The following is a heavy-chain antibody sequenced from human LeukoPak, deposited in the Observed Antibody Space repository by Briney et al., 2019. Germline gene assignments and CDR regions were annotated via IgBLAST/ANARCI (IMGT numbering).Heavy chain of an antibody. CDR1: GFTFSNYA. CDR3: AKGAVTNTRSFDY. V-gene: IGHV3-23*01. CDR2: ISASGGTT. Sequence: GGSLRLSCAASGFTFSNYAMSWVRQAPGKGLEGVSNISASGGTTYYAGSGKGRFTFARDNSKNKLFLQMNSLRAEDTAVYYCAKGAVTNTRSFDYWGQGTLVTVSS. J-gene: IGHJ4*02. D-gene: IGHD4-17*01.